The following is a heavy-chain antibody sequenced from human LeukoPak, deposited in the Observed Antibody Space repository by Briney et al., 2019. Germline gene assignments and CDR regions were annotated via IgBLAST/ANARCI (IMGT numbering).Heavy chain of an antibody. CDR1: GSTVSSNY. V-gene: IGHV3-66*01. CDR3: ARGPAKTCSGGSCYGPTFDY. CDR2: MYSGGST. Sequence: QPGGSLRLSCAASGSTVSSNYMNWVRQAPGKGLEWVSVMYSGGSTFYGDSVKGRFTISRDNSMNTLYLQMNSLRVDDTAVYYCARGPAKTCSGGSCYGPTFDYWGQGTLVTVSS. J-gene: IGHJ4*02. D-gene: IGHD2-15*01.